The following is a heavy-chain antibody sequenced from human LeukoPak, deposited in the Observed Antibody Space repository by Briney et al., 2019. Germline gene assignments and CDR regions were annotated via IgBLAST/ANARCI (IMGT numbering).Heavy chain of an antibody. V-gene: IGHV5-51*01. CDR3: ARLPWDVVVTRYFDL. J-gene: IGHJ2*01. CDR2: IYPGDSDT. D-gene: IGHD2-21*02. Sequence: GESLKISCKGSGYSFTNYWIGWVRQMPGKGLEWMGIIYPGDSDTRYSPSFQGQVTISADKSISTAYLQWSSLKASDTAMYYCARLPWDVVVTRYFDLWGRGTLVTVSS. CDR1: GYSFTNYW.